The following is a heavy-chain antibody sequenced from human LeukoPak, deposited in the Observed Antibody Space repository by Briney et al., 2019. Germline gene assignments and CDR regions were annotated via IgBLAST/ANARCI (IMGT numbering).Heavy chain of an antibody. Sequence: SETLSLTCTVSGGSISSSSYYWGWIRQPPGKGLEWIGSIYYSGSTYYNPSLKSRVTISVDTSKNQFSLKLSSVTAADMAVYYCARVNDYGGNEGGVGAFDIWGQGTMVTVSS. J-gene: IGHJ3*02. CDR1: GGSISSSSYY. D-gene: IGHD4-23*01. V-gene: IGHV4-39*07. CDR3: ARVNDYGGNEGGVGAFDI. CDR2: IYYSGST.